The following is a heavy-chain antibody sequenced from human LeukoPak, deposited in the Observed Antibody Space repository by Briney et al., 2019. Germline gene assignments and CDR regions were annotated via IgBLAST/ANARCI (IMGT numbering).Heavy chain of an antibody. J-gene: IGHJ5*02. CDR2: ISGSGGST. D-gene: IGHD1-1*01. CDR1: GFTFSSYA. CDR3: ARTYNWNDYWFDP. Sequence: PGGSLRLSCAASGFTFSSYAMSWVRQAPGKGLEWVSTISGSGGSTYYADSVKGRFTISRDNAKNSLYLQMNSLRAEDTAVYYCARTYNWNDYWFDPWGQGTLVTVSS. V-gene: IGHV3-23*01.